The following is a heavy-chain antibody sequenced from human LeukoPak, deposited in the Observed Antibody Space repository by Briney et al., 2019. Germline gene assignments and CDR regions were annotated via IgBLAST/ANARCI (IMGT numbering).Heavy chain of an antibody. J-gene: IGHJ4*02. CDR2: IKQDGSEK. V-gene: IGHV3-7*01. CDR1: GFTFSSYW. Sequence: PGGSLRLSCAASGFTFSSYWMSWVRQAPGKGLEWVANIKQDGSEKYYVDSVKGRFTISRDNAKNSLYSQMNSLRAEDTAVYYCARDASGYALYFDYWGQGTLVTVSS. D-gene: IGHD5-12*01. CDR3: ARDASGYALYFDY.